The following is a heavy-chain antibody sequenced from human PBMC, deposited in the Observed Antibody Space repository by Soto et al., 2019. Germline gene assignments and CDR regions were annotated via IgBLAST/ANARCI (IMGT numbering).Heavy chain of an antibody. CDR3: AREVERFGTSALGY. J-gene: IGHJ4*02. Sequence: ASVKVSCKASGYTFTSYGISWVRQAPGQGLEWMGWISAYNGNTNYAQKLQGRVTMTTDTSTSTAYMELRSLRSDDTAVYYCAREVERFGTSALGYWGQGTLVTVSS. V-gene: IGHV1-18*01. CDR2: ISAYNGNT. D-gene: IGHD3-10*01. CDR1: GYTFTSYG.